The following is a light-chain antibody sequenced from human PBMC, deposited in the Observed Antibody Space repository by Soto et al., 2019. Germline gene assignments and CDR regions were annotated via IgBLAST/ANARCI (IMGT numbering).Light chain of an antibody. V-gene: IGKV1-5*01. Sequence: DIQMTQSPSTLSASVRDRVTITCRASQTISSWLAWFQQRPGRAPKFLIYAASTLQRGVPSRFSGSGSGTDYTLTISCLQSEDFATYYCQQYYSYSWTFGQGTKV. CDR2: AAS. J-gene: IGKJ1*01. CDR3: QQYYSYSWT. CDR1: QTISSW.